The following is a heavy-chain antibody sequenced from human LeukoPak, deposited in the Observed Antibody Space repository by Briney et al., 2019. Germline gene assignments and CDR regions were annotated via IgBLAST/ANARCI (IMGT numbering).Heavy chain of an antibody. CDR3: ARVLYSSGWYVHAFDI. V-gene: IGHV4-61*02. CDR1: GVSISNCSYY. CDR2: IYTSERT. Sequence: TLSLTCTVSGVSISNCSYYWSWLRQPAGKGLEWFVRIYTSERTNYNPSLKSRVTISVDTSKNQFSLKLSSVTAADTAVYYCARVLYSSGWYVHAFDIWGQGTMVTVSS. J-gene: IGHJ3*02. D-gene: IGHD6-19*01.